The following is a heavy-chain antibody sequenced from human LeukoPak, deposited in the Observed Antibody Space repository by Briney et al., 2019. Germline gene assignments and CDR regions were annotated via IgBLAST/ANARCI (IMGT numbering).Heavy chain of an antibody. CDR3: ARRVTTVVTSWFDP. V-gene: IGHV4-39*01. CDR1: GGSISSSSYY. J-gene: IGHJ5*02. CDR2: IYYSGST. D-gene: IGHD4-17*01. Sequence: SETLSLTCTVSGGSISSSSYYWGWIRQPPGKGLEWIGSIYYSGSTYYNPSLKSRVTISVGTSKNQFSLKLSSVTAADTAVYYCARRVTTVVTSWFDPWGQGTLVTVSS.